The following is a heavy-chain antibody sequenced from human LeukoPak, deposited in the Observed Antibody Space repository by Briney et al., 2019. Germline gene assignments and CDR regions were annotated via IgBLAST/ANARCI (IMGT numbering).Heavy chain of an antibody. J-gene: IGHJ4*02. CDR2: INVGNGNT. CDR1: GYTFTNYA. Sequence: ASVKVSCKASGYTFTNYAIHWVRQAPGQRLEWMGWINVGNGNTKYSQEFQGRVTITRDTSASIVYMELSSLRSEDMAVYYCARYHAGGTTFDYWGQGTLVTVSS. D-gene: IGHD1-26*01. V-gene: IGHV1-3*03. CDR3: ARYHAGGTTFDY.